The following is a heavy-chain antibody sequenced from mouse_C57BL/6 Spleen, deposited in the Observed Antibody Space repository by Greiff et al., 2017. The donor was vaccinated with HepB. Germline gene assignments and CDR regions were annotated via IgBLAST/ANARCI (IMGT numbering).Heavy chain of an antibody. D-gene: IGHD2-4*01. J-gene: IGHJ2*01. CDR2: ISDGGSYT. CDR3: ARGEDYDDAYYFDY. Sequence: EVKLVESGGGLVKPGGSLKLSCAASGFTFSSYAMSWVRQTPEKRLEWVATISDGGSYTYYPDNVKGRFTISRDNAKNNLYLQMSHLKSEDTAMYYCARGEDYDDAYYFDYWGQGTTLTVSS. CDR1: GFTFSSYA. V-gene: IGHV5-4*03.